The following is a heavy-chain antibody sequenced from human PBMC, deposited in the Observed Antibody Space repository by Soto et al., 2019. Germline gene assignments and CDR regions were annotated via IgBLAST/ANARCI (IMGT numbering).Heavy chain of an antibody. CDR2: IYHSGST. D-gene: IGHD6-19*01. Sequence: QLQLQESGSGLVKPSQTLSLTCAVSGGSISSGGYSWSWIRQPPGKGLEWIGYIYHSGSTYYNPCLRGRVTISVDRSKNQFSRKLSSVTAADTAGYYCARAGGLGAVAVDYWGQGTLVTVSS. V-gene: IGHV4-30-2*01. J-gene: IGHJ4*02. CDR3: ARAGGLGAVAVDY. CDR1: GGSISSGGYS.